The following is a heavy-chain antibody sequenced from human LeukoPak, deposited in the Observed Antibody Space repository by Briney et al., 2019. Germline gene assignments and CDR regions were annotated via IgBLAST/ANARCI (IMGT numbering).Heavy chain of an antibody. Sequence: GGSLRLSCAASGFTFNNNAMSWVRQAPGKGLEWVSAINGGGDATEYTDSVKGRFTISRDNSKNTLYLQMNSLRPEDTAVYYCARCTASCYANAFDVWGQGTLLTVSS. CDR3: ARCTASCYANAFDV. J-gene: IGHJ3*01. CDR1: GFTFNNNA. D-gene: IGHD2-2*01. CDR2: INGGGDAT. V-gene: IGHV3-23*01.